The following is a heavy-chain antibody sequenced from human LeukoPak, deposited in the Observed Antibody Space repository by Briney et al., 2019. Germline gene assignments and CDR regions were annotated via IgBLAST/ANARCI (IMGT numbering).Heavy chain of an antibody. CDR2: IYHSGST. CDR3: ASYCSGGSCSDDY. Sequence: SGTLSLTCAVSGGSISSSNWWSWVRQPPGKGLEWIGEIYHSGSTNYNPSLKSRVTISVDKSKNQFSLKLSSVTAADTAVYYCASYCSGGSCSDDYWGQGTLVTVSS. CDR1: GGSISSSNW. J-gene: IGHJ4*02. D-gene: IGHD2-15*01. V-gene: IGHV4-4*02.